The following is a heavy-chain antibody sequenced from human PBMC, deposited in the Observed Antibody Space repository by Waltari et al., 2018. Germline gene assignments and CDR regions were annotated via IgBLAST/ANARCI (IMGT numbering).Heavy chain of an antibody. Sequence: QVQLQQWGAGLLKPSETLSLTCAVYGGSFRGYYWRWIRQSPGKGLEWIGEINHSGSTNYNPSLKSRVTISVDTSKNQFSLKVSSVTAADTAVYYCARQFSSGWYSEYWGQGTLVTVSS. CDR1: GGSFRGYY. CDR3: ARQFSSGWYSEY. J-gene: IGHJ4*02. CDR2: INHSGST. D-gene: IGHD6-19*01. V-gene: IGHV4-34*01.